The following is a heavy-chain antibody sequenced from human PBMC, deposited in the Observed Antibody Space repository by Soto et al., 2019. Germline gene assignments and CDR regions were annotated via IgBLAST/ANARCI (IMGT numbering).Heavy chain of an antibody. CDR2: IYSSGST. V-gene: IGHV4-61*01. J-gene: IGHJ4*02. CDR3: ARDIRGYSRAFDY. Sequence: KASETLSLTCTVSGDSVSSDSYYWTWIRQPPGKGLEWIGYIYSSGSTKYNPSLKSRVTISLDTSNNQFSPELTSVTAADTAIYYCARDIRGYSRAFDYWGQGALVTVSS. D-gene: IGHD5-18*01. CDR1: GDSVSSDSYY.